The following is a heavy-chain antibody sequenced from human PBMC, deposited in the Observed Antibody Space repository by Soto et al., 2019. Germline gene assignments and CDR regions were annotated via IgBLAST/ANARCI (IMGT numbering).Heavy chain of an antibody. V-gene: IGHV3-11*01. CDR3: ARDYSGGSCFKIFDY. J-gene: IGHJ4*02. D-gene: IGHD2-15*01. CDR1: GFSFSDYY. Sequence: PGGSLRLSCAASGFSFSDYYMSWIRQAPGKGLEWVSYISSSGSTIYYADSVKGRFTISRDNAKNSLYLQMNSLRAEDTAVYYCARDYSGGSCFKIFDYWGQGTLVTVSS. CDR2: ISSSGSTI.